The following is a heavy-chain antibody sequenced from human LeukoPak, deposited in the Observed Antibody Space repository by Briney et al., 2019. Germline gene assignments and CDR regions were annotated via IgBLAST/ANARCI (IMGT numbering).Heavy chain of an antibody. CDR2: ISAYNGNT. D-gene: IGHD3-9*01. Sequence: ASVKVSCKASGYTFTSYGISWVRQAPGQGLEWMGWISAYNGNTNYAQKLQGRVTMTTDTSTSTAYMELRSLRSDDTAVCYCARVTDYDILTGYYRGGPENRYYFDYWGQGTLVTVSS. CDR1: GYTFTSYG. J-gene: IGHJ4*02. V-gene: IGHV1-18*01. CDR3: ARVTDYDILTGYYRGGPENRYYFDY.